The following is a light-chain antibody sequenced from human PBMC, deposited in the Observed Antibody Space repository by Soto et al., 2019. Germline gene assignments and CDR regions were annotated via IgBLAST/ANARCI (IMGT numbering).Light chain of an antibody. Sequence: ESVLTQSPATLSLSPGERATLSCRASPSVSNSLAWYQHKPGQAPRLLIYDASNRATGVPTRFSGSGSGTDFTLTINSLQSEDSAVYYCQQRSNWPPITFGQGTRLEIK. V-gene: IGKV3-11*01. CDR2: DAS. CDR3: QQRSNWPPIT. J-gene: IGKJ5*01. CDR1: PSVSNS.